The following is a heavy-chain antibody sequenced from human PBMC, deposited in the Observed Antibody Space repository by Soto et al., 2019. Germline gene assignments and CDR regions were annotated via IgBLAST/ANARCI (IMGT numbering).Heavy chain of an antibody. J-gene: IGHJ4*02. Sequence: SETLSLTCAVSGGSISSGGYSWSWIRQPPGKGLEWIGYIYHSGSTYYNPSLKSRVTISVDRSKNQFSLKLSSVTAADTAVYYCARTTHYYDSSGYYVPLHYFDYWGQGTLVTVSS. CDR2: IYHSGST. CDR1: GGSISSGGYS. D-gene: IGHD3-22*01. V-gene: IGHV4-30-2*01. CDR3: ARTTHYYDSSGYYVPLHYFDY.